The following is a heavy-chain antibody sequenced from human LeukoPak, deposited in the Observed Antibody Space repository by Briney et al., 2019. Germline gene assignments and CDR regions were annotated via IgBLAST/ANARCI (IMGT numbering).Heavy chain of an antibody. Sequence: PSETLSLTCAVYGGSFSGYYWSWIRQPPGKGLEWIGEINHSGSTNYNPSLKSRVTISVDTSKNQFSLKLSSVTAADTAVYYCARTKTWFDPWGQGTLVTVSS. CDR1: GGSFSGYY. CDR3: ARTKTWFDP. J-gene: IGHJ5*02. V-gene: IGHV4-34*01. CDR2: INHSGST. D-gene: IGHD2-8*01.